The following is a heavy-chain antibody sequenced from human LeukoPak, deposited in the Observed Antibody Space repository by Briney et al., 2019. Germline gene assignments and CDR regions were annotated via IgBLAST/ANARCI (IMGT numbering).Heavy chain of an antibody. J-gene: IGHJ4*02. D-gene: IGHD3-22*01. CDR1: GFTFSSCE. CDR2: ISSSGSTI. CDR3: ARDQVSSGYSDY. Sequence: GGSLRLSCAASGFTFSSCEMNWVRRAPGKGLEWVSYISSSGSTIYYADSVKGRFTISRDNAKNSLYLQMSSLRADDTAVYYCARDQVSSGYSDYWGQGTLVTVSS. V-gene: IGHV3-48*03.